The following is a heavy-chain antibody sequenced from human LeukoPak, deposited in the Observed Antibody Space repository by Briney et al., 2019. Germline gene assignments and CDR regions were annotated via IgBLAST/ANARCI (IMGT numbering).Heavy chain of an antibody. CDR3: ARDLGRYGDYPPGNGMDV. Sequence: SETLSLTCTVSGGSISSYYWSWIRQPPGKGLEWIGYIYYSGSTNYNPSLKSRVTISVGTSKNQFSLKLSSVTAADTAVYYCARDLGRYGDYPPGNGMDVWGQGTTVTVSS. CDR1: GGSISSYY. D-gene: IGHD4-17*01. J-gene: IGHJ6*02. V-gene: IGHV4-59*01. CDR2: IYYSGST.